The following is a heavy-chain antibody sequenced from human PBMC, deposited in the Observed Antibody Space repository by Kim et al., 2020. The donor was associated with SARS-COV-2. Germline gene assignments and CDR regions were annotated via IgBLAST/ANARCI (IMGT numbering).Heavy chain of an antibody. CDR2: MNPNSGNT. J-gene: IGHJ4*02. Sequence: ASVKVSCKASGYTFTSYDINWVRQATGQGLEWMGWMNPNSGNTGYAQKFQGRVTMTRNTSISTAYMELSSLRSEDTAVYYCARGGLLHAATIYGYWGQGTLVTVSS. V-gene: IGHV1-8*01. CDR3: ARGGLLHAATIYGY. CDR1: GYTFTSYD. D-gene: IGHD5-12*01.